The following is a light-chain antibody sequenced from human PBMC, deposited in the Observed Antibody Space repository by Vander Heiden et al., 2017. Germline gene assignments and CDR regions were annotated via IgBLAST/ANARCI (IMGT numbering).Light chain of an antibody. CDR3: HQNNSNLSRT. Sequence: RVTITCRASQSISSYLNWYQQKPGKAPKLLIYAASSWQSGVPSRFSGSGSGKDFTLTISSRQPEDFATYYCHQNNSNLSRTFVQGTKVEIK. V-gene: IGKV1-39*01. CDR1: QSISSY. CDR2: AAS. J-gene: IGKJ1*01.